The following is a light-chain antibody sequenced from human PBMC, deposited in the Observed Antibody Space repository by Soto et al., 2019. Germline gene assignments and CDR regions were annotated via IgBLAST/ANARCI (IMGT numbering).Light chain of an antibody. J-gene: IGLJ1*01. CDR3: CSYAGSSTYV. V-gene: IGLV2-23*02. CDR1: SSDIGGYKY. Sequence: QSVLTQPASVSGSPGQSITISCTGTSSDIGGYKYVSWYQHHPGRAPKFIIYEVNNRPSGVSNRFSGSKSGNTASLTISILQAEDEADYYCCSYAGSSTYVFGTGTKLTVL. CDR2: EVN.